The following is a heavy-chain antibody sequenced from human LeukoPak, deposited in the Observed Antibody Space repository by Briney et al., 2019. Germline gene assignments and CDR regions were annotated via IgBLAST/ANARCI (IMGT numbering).Heavy chain of an antibody. V-gene: IGHV4-39*07. Sequence: PSETLSLTCTVSRDSISSTIHYWSWIRQPPGKGLEWIGSVYFNGNTYYNPSLKSRVTISVDTSKNQFSLKLNSVTAADTAVYYCARDIGGAGYWGQGTLVTVSS. J-gene: IGHJ4*02. CDR2: VYFNGNT. CDR3: ARDIGGAGY. CDR1: RDSISSTIHY. D-gene: IGHD6-19*01.